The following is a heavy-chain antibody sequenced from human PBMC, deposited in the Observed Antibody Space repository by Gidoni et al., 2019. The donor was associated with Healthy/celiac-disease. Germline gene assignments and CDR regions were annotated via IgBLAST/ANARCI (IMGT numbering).Heavy chain of an antibody. D-gene: IGHD1-26*01. Sequence: EVQLVESGGGLVKTGGSLRLSCAASGFTFSSYSMNWFRQAPGKGLEWVSSISSSSRYIYYADSVKGRFTISRDNAKNSLYLQMNSLRAEDTAVYYCARYSGSYKYYYYGMDVWSQGTTVTVSS. J-gene: IGHJ6*02. CDR1: GFTFSSYS. CDR3: ARYSGSYKYYYYGMDV. CDR2: ISSSSRYI. V-gene: IGHV3-21*01.